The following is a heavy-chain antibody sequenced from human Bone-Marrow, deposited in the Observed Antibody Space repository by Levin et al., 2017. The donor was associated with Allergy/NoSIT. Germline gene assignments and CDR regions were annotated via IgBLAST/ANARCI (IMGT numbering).Heavy chain of an antibody. CDR1: GFTFSSYA. V-gene: IGHV3-23*01. Sequence: GGSLRLSCAASGFTFSSYAMSWVRQAPGKGLEWVSAISGSGGSTYYADSVKGRFTISRDNSKNTLYLQMNSLRAEDTAVYYCAKDTAMATNYYDYGMDVWGQGTTVTVSS. CDR2: ISGSGGST. CDR3: AKDTAMATNYYDYGMDV. D-gene: IGHD5-18*01. J-gene: IGHJ6*02.